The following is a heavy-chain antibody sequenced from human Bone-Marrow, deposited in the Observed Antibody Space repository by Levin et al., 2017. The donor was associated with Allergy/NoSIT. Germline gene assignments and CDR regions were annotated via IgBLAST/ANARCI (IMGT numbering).Heavy chain of an antibody. CDR2: ISWNSGSI. J-gene: IGHJ3*02. CDR1: GFTFDDYA. Sequence: GGSLRLSCAASGFTFDDYAMHWVRQAPGKGLEWVSGISWNSGSIGYADSVKGRFTISRDNAKNSLYLQMNSLRAEDTALYYCAKGYSSGYYLQDAFDIWGQGTMVTVSS. CDR3: AKGYSSGYYLQDAFDI. V-gene: IGHV3-9*01. D-gene: IGHD3-22*01.